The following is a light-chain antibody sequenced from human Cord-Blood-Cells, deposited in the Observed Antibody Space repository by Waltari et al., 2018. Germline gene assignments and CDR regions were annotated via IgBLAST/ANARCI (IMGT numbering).Light chain of an antibody. J-gene: IGKJ1*01. V-gene: IGKV1-39*01. CDR2: AAS. CDR1: QSISSY. CDR3: QQSYSTPGT. Sequence: QSPSSLSASVGDRVTITCRASQSISSYLNWYQQKPGKAPKLLIYAASSLQSGVPSRFSGSGSGTDFTLTISSLQPEDFATYYCQQSYSTPGTFGQGTKVEIK.